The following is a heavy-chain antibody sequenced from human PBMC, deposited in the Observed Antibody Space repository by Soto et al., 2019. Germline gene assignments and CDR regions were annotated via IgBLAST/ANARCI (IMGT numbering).Heavy chain of an antibody. Sequence: EVQLLESGGGLVQPGGSLRLSCAASGFTFSSYAMSWVRQAPGKGLEWVSAISGSGDTTQYADSVKGRFTISRDNSKNTLYLQMNSLRAEDTAVYYCAKDPTTLGFFDSWGQGTLVTVSS. CDR2: ISGSGDTT. CDR1: GFTFSSYA. V-gene: IGHV3-23*01. CDR3: AKDPTTLGFFDS. J-gene: IGHJ4*02. D-gene: IGHD3-10*02.